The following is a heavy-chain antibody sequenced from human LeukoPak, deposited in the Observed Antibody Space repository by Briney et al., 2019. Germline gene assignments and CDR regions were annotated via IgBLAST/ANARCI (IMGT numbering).Heavy chain of an antibody. CDR1: GGSIGTYY. V-gene: IGHV4-59*01. CDR2: IYYNGYT. D-gene: IGHD1/OR15-1a*01. J-gene: IGHJ4*02. Sequence: SETLSLTCTVSGGSIGTYYWSWIRQPPGKGLEWIGYIYYNGYTDYNPSLKSRVTISLHTSKNQFSLKLSSVTAADTAVYYCARDRHWTNDWVFDYWGQGTLVTVSS. CDR3: ARDRHWTNDWVFDY.